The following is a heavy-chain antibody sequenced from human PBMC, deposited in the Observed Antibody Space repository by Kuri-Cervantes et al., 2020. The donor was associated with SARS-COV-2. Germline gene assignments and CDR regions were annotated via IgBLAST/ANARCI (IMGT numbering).Heavy chain of an antibody. Sequence: GESLKISCAASGFTFSSYEMNWVRQAPGKGLEWVGRIKSKTDGGTTDYAAPVKGRFTISRDDSKNTLYLQMNSLKTEDTAVYYCTTGYFATVTGYYYYGMDVWGQGTTVTVSS. V-gene: IGHV3-15*07. CDR2: IKSKTDGGTT. CDR1: GFTFSSYE. CDR3: TTGYFATVTGYYYYGMDV. D-gene: IGHD4-11*01. J-gene: IGHJ6*02.